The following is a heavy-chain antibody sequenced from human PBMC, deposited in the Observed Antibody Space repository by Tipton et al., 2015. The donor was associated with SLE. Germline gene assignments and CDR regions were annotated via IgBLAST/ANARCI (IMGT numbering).Heavy chain of an antibody. Sequence: TLSLTCAVYGGSFSGYYGSWIRQPPGKGLEWIGEINHSGSTNYNPSLKSRVTISVDTSKNQLSLNLNPVTAADTAVYYCARPDLIWGQGTQVTVSS. CDR3: ARPDLI. J-gene: IGHJ4*02. CDR1: GGSFSGYY. V-gene: IGHV4-34*01. CDR2: INHSGST. D-gene: IGHD1-14*01.